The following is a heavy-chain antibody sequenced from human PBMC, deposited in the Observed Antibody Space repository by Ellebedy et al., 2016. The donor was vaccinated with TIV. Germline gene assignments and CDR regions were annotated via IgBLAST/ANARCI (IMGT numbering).Heavy chain of an antibody. D-gene: IGHD3-9*01. CDR1: GFTFSSFA. Sequence: GESLKISCVASGFTFSSFAMSWVRQAPGKGPEWVSAISGSGITTYYADSVKGRFTISRDNSKNTLDVQMNSLRDEDTAVYYCATFDYHHHWGQGTLVTVSS. V-gene: IGHV3-23*01. CDR3: ATFDYHHH. J-gene: IGHJ5*02. CDR2: ISGSGITT.